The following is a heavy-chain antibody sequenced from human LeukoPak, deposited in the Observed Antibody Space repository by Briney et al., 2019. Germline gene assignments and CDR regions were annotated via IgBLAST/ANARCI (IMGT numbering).Heavy chain of an antibody. CDR1: GFTFTSYA. V-gene: IGHV3-23*01. CDR3: AKHSGYSSGRYGHFDY. Sequence: GGSLRLSCAASGFTFTSYAMSWVRQAPGKGLEWVSVISASGESTYYADSVKGRFTISRDDSKDTLYLHMNSLSAEDTAIYYCAKHSGYSSGRYGHFDYWGQGTLVTVSS. CDR2: ISASGEST. D-gene: IGHD6-19*01. J-gene: IGHJ4*02.